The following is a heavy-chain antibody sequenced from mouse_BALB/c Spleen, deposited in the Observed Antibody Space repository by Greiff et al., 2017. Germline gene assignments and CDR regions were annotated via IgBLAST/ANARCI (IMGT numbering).Heavy chain of an antibody. CDR1: GFTFSDYY. D-gene: IGHD2-4*01. CDR3: ARGGLRRDAWFAY. V-gene: IGHV5-4*02. Sequence: EVQRVESGGGLVKPGGSLKLSCAASGFTFSDYYMYWVRQTPEKRLEWVATISDGGSYTYYPDSVKGRFTISRDNAKNNLYLQMSSLKSEDTAMYYCARGGLRRDAWFAYWGQGTLVTVSA. J-gene: IGHJ3*01. CDR2: ISDGGSYT.